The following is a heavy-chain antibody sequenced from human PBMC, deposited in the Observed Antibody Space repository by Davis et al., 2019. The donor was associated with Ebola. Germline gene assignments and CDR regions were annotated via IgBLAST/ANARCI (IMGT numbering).Heavy chain of an antibody. V-gene: IGHV1-46*01. D-gene: IGHD4-17*01. CDR3: ATIPGYGDPERNY. J-gene: IGHJ4*02. CDR1: GYTFTGYY. Sequence: ASVKVSCKASGYTFTGYYMHWVRQAPGQGLEWMGITNPSGGSTSYAQKFQGRVTMTRDTSTSTVYMKLSSLRSEDTAVYYCATIPGYGDPERNYCGQGTLVTVSS. CDR2: TNPSGGST.